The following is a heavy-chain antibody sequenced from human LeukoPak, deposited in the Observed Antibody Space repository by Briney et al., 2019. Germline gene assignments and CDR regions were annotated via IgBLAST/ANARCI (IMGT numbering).Heavy chain of an antibody. D-gene: IGHD3-10*01. CDR1: GFNVISNY. J-gene: IGHJ5*02. CDR2: IYSSGST. Sequence: PGGSLRLSCAASGFNVISNYMSWVRQAPGKGLEWVSVIYSSGSTYYAASVKGRFTISRDRTKNTLYLQMNNLRAEDTATYYCAIIHSYGHAWGQGTLVTVSS. V-gene: IGHV3-66*01. CDR3: AIIHSYGHA.